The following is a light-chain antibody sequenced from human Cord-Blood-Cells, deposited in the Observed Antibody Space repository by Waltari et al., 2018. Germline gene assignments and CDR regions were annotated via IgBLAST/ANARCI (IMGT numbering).Light chain of an antibody. CDR2: EVS. J-gene: IGLJ2*01. V-gene: IGLV2-14*01. CDR1: GRDVGGYKY. CDR3: SSYTSSSTLV. Sequence: QSALTHPASVSGSPGPSITISCTGTGRDVGGYKYVSWYQQHPGKAPKLMIYEVSNRPSGVSNRFSGSKSGNTASLTISGLQAEDEADYYCSSYTSSSTLVFGGGTKLTVL.